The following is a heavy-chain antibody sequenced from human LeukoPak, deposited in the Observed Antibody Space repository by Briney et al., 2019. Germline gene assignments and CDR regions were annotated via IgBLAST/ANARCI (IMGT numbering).Heavy chain of an antibody. CDR3: ARPLSGYDPPKYYYYYYMDV. J-gene: IGHJ6*03. D-gene: IGHD5-12*01. Sequence: SETLSLTCTVSGGSISSSSYYWGWIRQPPGKGLEWIGSIYYSGSTYYNPSLKSRVTISVDTSKNQFSLKLSSVTAADTAVYYCARPLSGYDPPKYYYYYYMDVWGKGTTVTVSS. CDR2: IYYSGST. CDR1: GGSISSSSYY. V-gene: IGHV4-39*07.